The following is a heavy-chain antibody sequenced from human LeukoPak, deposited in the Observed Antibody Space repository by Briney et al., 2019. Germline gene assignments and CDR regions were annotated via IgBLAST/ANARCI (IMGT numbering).Heavy chain of an antibody. J-gene: IGHJ6*03. CDR3: ARALDYYIYYMDV. CDR1: GFTFSSYW. CDR2: IKNDGSTT. V-gene: IGHV3-74*01. D-gene: IGHD3-10*01. Sequence: GGSLRLSCAASGFTFSSYWMHWVRQPPGKGLVWVSRIKNDGSTTTYADSVKGRFTVSRDNAKNSLYLQMNSLRAEDTAVYYCARALDYYIYYMDVWGKGTTVTVSS.